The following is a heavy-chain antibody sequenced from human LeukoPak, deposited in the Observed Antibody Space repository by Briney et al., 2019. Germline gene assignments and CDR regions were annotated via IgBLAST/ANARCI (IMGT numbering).Heavy chain of an antibody. CDR2: INHSGST. V-gene: IGHV4-34*01. CDR3: AGAGHGIDHLFGY. D-gene: IGHD1-20*01. CDR1: GGSFSGYY. Sequence: PSETLSLTCAVYGGSFSGYYWSWIRQPPGKGLEWIGEINHSGSTNYNPSLKSRVTISVDTSKNQFSLKLSSVTAADTAVYYCAGAGHGIDHLFGYWGQGTLVTVSS. J-gene: IGHJ4*02.